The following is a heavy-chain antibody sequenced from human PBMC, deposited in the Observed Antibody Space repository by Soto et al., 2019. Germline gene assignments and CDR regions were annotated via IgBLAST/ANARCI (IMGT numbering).Heavy chain of an antibody. Sequence: GGSPRLSCATSEFIFSDYYMHWIRQAPGKGLEWISYISGNGRIIQYADSAKGRFTISRDNAQNSLYLQMNSLRAEDTALYFCARDFDADSRTDSDYWGQGTLVTVSS. CDR1: EFIFSDYY. CDR3: ARDFDADSRTDSDY. CDR2: ISGNGRII. D-gene: IGHD4-17*01. J-gene: IGHJ4*02. V-gene: IGHV3-11*01.